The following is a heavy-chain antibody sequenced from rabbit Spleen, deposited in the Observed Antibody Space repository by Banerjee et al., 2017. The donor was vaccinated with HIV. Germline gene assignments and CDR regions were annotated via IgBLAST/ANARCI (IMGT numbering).Heavy chain of an antibody. V-gene: IGHV1S47*01. CDR3: ASAYSDVYFNL. Sequence: QEQLMESGGGLVQPGGSLKLSCKASGFDFSSYGVSWIRQAPREGLELIACIWNDAGYTAYASWAKGRFTITRSTSLKTVDLKMTSLTGADTATYFCASAYSDVYFNLWGPGHPRHRL. D-gene: IGHD6-1*01. CDR2: IWNDAGYT. CDR1: GFDFSSYG. J-gene: IGHJ4*01.